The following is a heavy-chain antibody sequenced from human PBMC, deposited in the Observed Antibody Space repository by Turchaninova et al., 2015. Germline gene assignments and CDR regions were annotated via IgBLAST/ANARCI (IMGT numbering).Heavy chain of an antibody. CDR3: ARDYAAMATDYYYGMDV. D-gene: IGHD5-18*01. J-gene: IGHJ6*02. V-gene: IGHV3-30*04. CDR1: GFTFSSFA. Sequence: QVQLVESGGGVVQPGRSLRLSCAASGFTFSSFAMHWVRQAPGKGLGWVAVISYDGSNKYYADPVKGRFTNSRDNAKNTLYLQMNSRRAEDTAVYYCARDYAAMATDYYYGMDVWGQGTTVTVSS. CDR2: ISYDGSNK.